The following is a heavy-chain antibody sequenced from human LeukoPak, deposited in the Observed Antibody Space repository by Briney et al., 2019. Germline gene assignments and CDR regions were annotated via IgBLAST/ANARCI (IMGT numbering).Heavy chain of an antibody. J-gene: IGHJ4*02. D-gene: IGHD1-26*01. V-gene: IGHV3-30*04. Sequence: GGSLRLSCAASGITFSGHATHWVRQAPGKGLEWVAVVSYDGSDKYYADSVKGRFTISRDNSKNTLYLQMDSLRAEDTAVYYCAKEELPRLWSLGYWGQGTLVTVSS. CDR3: AKEELPRLWSLGY. CDR2: VSYDGSDK. CDR1: GITFSGHA.